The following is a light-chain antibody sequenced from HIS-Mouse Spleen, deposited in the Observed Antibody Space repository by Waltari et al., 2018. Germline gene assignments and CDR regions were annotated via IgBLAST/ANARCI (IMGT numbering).Light chain of an antibody. J-gene: IGKJ2*01. CDR2: LGS. CDR3: MQALQTPWT. V-gene: IGKV2-28*01. Sequence: IVMTQSPLSLPVTPGEPASISCRSSQSLLHSNGYNYLDWYLQKPGQSPQLLIYLGSNRATGVPYRFSGSGSGTDFTLKISRVEAEDVGVYYCMQALQTPWTFGQGTKLEIK. CDR1: QSLLHSNGYNY.